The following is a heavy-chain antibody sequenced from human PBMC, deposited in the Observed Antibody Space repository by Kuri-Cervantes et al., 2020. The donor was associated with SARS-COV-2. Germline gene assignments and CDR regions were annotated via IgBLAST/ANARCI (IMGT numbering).Heavy chain of an antibody. J-gene: IGHJ6*03. Sequence: SETLFLTCTVSGGSISSSSYYWGWIRQPPGKGLEWIGSIYHSGSTYYNPSLKSRVTISVDTSKNQFSLKLSSVTAADTAVYYCARNVKYRQPYYYMDVWGKGTTVTVSS. CDR2: IYHSGST. CDR1: GGSISSSSYY. CDR3: ARNVKYRQPYYYMDV. V-gene: IGHV4-39*07. D-gene: IGHD6-6*01.